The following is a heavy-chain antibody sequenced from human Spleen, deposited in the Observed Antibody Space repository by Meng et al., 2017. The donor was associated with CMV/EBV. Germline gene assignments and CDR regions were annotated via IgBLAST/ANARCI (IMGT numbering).Heavy chain of an antibody. D-gene: IGHD3-10*01. Sequence: GGSLRLSCVASGFTFSSYAMTWVRQAPGRGLEWVSTITGSGVTTYYADSVKGRFTISRDNSKNTVYLQMNTLRADDTAVFYCAKAEDYYGSGSYTDYWGQGTLVTVSS. V-gene: IGHV3-23*01. J-gene: IGHJ4*02. CDR3: AKAEDYYGSGSYTDY. CDR1: GFTFSSYA. CDR2: ITGSGVTT.